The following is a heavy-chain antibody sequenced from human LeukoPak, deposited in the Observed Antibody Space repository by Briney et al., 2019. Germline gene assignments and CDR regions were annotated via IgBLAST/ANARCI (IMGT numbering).Heavy chain of an antibody. D-gene: IGHD3-10*02. CDR3: TKDLNYYVAMDV. V-gene: IGHV3-23*01. CDR2: SIGSDYNR. Sequence: TGGSLRLSCAASGFTFSGFAMTWVRQAPGKGLEWVSSIGSDYNRHYSESAKGRFAISSDDSKNTLLLPLNSLRAADTALYYCTKDLNYYVAMDVWGQGTAVTVSS. J-gene: IGHJ6*02. CDR1: GFTFSGFA.